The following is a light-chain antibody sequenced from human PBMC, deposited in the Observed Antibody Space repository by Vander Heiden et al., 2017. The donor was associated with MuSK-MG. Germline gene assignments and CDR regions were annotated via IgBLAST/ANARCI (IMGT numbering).Light chain of an antibody. CDR1: NIGSKR. Sequence: SYVLTQPPSVSVAPGQTARITCGGDNIGSKRVHWYQPKQGHAPGLVVYDDSDRPSGIPERFSGSNSGTPATLTISRVEAGDEADYYCQVWDSSSDHQVFGGGTKLTVL. J-gene: IGLJ2*01. CDR2: DDS. CDR3: QVWDSSSDHQV. V-gene: IGLV3-21*02.